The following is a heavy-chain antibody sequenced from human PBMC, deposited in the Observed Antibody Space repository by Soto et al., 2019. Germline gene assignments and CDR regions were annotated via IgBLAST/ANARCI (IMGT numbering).Heavy chain of an antibody. CDR1: GGSISSGGYY. CDR3: ARAIPPSGNYFDY. Sequence: SETLSLTCTVSGGSISSGGYYWSWIRQHPGKGLEWIGYIYYSGSTYYNPSLKSRVTISVDTSKNQFSLKLSSVTAADTAVYYCARAIPPSGNYFDYWGQGTLVTVSS. D-gene: IGHD1-1*01. V-gene: IGHV4-31*03. CDR2: IYYSGST. J-gene: IGHJ4*02.